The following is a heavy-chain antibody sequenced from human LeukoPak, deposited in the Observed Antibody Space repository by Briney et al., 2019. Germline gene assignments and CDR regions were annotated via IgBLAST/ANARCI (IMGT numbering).Heavy chain of an antibody. V-gene: IGHV4-59*08. CDR2: IYCSGST. CDR3: ARHKGSSWSYYFDY. Sequence: SETLSLTCTVSGGSISSYYWSWIRQPPGKGLEWIGYIYCSGSTNYNPSLKSRVTISVDTSKNQFSLKLSSVTAADTAVYYCARHKGSSWSYYFDYWGQGTLVTVSS. D-gene: IGHD6-13*01. CDR1: GGSISSYY. J-gene: IGHJ4*02.